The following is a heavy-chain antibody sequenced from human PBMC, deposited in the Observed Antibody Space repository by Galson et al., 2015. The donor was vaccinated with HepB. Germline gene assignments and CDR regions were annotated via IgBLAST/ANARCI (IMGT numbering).Heavy chain of an antibody. D-gene: IGHD1-26*01. CDR3: ARGSTRWEK. Sequence: CAISGDSVSNNSAVWNWIRQSPSRGLEWLGRTYYRSKWYNDYAVSVKSRIIINPDTSKNQFSLQLSSVTPEDTAMYYCARGSTRWEKWGQGTLVTVS. V-gene: IGHV6-1*01. CDR2: TYYRSKWYN. J-gene: IGHJ4*02. CDR1: GDSVSNNSAV.